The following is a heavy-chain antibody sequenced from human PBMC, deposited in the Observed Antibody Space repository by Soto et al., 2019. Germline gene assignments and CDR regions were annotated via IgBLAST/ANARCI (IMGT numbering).Heavy chain of an antibody. V-gene: IGHV4-34*01. CDR1: GGSFSGYY. CDR3: ASRIKQGRYFDY. Sequence: SETLSLTCAVYGGSFSGYYWSWIRQPPGKGLEWIGEINHSGSTNYNPSLKSRVTISVDTSKNQFSLKLSSVTAADTAVYYCASRIKQGRYFDYWGQGTLVTVSS. CDR2: INHSGST. J-gene: IGHJ4*02. D-gene: IGHD3-10*01.